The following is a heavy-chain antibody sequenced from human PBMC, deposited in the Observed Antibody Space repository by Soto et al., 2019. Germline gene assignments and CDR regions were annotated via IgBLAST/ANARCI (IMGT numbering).Heavy chain of an antibody. CDR3: ARGLYSSSWYYFDY. CDR2: IYHSGST. J-gene: IGHJ4*02. Sequence: TSETLSLTCAVSGGSISSSNWWSWVRQPPGKGLEWIGEIYHSGSTNYNPSLKSRVTISVDKSKNQFSLKLSSVTAADTAVYYCARGLYSSSWYYFDYWGQGTLVXVSS. D-gene: IGHD6-13*01. CDR1: GGSISSSNW. V-gene: IGHV4-4*02.